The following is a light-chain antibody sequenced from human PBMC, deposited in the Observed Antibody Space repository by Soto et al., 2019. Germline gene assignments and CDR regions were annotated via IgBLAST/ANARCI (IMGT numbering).Light chain of an antibody. Sequence: EIVLTQSPATLSLSPGERATLSCRASQSVSSNLAWYQQKPGQAPRLLIYDASNRATDIPARFSGSGSGTDFTLTISSLEPEDFAMYYCQQYGGAPFTFGPGTRV. CDR3: QQYGGAPFT. CDR1: QSVSSN. V-gene: IGKV3-11*01. J-gene: IGKJ3*01. CDR2: DAS.